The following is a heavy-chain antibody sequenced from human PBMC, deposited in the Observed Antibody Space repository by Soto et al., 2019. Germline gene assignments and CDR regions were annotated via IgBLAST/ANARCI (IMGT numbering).Heavy chain of an antibody. J-gene: IGHJ6*02. D-gene: IGHD5-18*01. V-gene: IGHV6-1*01. Sequence: SQTLSLTCAISGDSVSSNSAAWNWIRQSPSRGLEWLGRTYYRSKWYNDYAVSVKSRITINPDTSKNQFSLQLNSVTPEGTAVYYRAREKKDTAMVWSLVLGMDVWGQGTTVTVSS. CDR2: TYYRSKWYN. CDR3: AREKKDTAMVWSLVLGMDV. CDR1: GDSVSSNSAA.